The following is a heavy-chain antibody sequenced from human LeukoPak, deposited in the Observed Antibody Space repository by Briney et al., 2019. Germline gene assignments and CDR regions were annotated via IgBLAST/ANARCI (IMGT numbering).Heavy chain of an antibody. CDR2: LHYSGST. J-gene: IGHJ4*02. CDR3: ATYCSGGSCYPYYFDY. D-gene: IGHD2-15*01. CDR1: GVSISSYY. Sequence: PSVTLSLTCTVSGVSISSYYWSWIPQPPGKGLEWIGYLHYSGSTNYNPSLKSRVTISVDKSKNHFSLKLSSVIAADTAVYYCATYCSGGSCYPYYFDYWGQGTLVTVSS. V-gene: IGHV4-59*01.